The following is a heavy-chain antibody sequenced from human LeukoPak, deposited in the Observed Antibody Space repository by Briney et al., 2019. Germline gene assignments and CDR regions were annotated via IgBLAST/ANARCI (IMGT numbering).Heavy chain of an antibody. CDR1: GVSISSSNSY. D-gene: IGHD4-17*01. V-gene: IGHV4-39*07. Sequence: SETLSLTCTVSGVSISSSNSYWSWIRQPPGKGLEWIGEINHSGSTNYNPSLKSRVTISVDTSKNQFSLKLSSVTAADTAVYYCARGITVTYLTGWFFDYWGQGTLVTVSS. CDR3: ARGITVTYLTGWFFDY. J-gene: IGHJ4*02. CDR2: INHSGST.